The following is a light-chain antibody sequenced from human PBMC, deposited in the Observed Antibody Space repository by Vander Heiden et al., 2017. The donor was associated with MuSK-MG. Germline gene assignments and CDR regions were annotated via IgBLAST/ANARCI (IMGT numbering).Light chain of an antibody. CDR1: QSLLNINGYNY. J-gene: IGKJ1*01. Sequence: DMVMTQPPLSLPVTPGEPASISCRSSQSLLNINGYNYLDWYLQKPGQAPQLLIYLGSNRASGVPDRFSGSGSGTDFTLKISRVEAEDVGVYYCMQALQTQGTFGQGTKVEIK. V-gene: IGKV2-28*01. CDR2: LGS. CDR3: MQALQTQGT.